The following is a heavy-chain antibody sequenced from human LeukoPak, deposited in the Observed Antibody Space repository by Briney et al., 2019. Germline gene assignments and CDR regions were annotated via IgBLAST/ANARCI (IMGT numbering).Heavy chain of an antibody. Sequence: SETLPLTCTVSGGSVSSGSYYWSWIRQPPGKGLEWIGYIYYSGSTNYNPSLKSRVTISVDTSKNQFSLKLSSVTAADTAVYYCASLDQGGYPAFDHWGQGTLVTVSS. CDR1: GGSVSSGSYY. D-gene: IGHD1-26*01. CDR2: IYYSGST. CDR3: ASLDQGGYPAFDH. V-gene: IGHV4-61*01. J-gene: IGHJ4*02.